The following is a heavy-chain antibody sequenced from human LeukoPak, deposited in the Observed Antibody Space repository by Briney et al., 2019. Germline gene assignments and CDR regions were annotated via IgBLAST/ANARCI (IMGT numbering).Heavy chain of an antibody. Sequence: PGRSLRLSCAASGFTFSGYWMHWVRQAPGKGLVWVSRISRDGSSANYADSVKGRFTISRDNAKTTLYLQMNSLRAEDTAVYYCAREGQWLASDYWGQGTLVTVSS. CDR2: ISRDGSSA. V-gene: IGHV3-74*01. CDR1: GFTFSGYW. CDR3: AREGQWLASDY. J-gene: IGHJ4*02. D-gene: IGHD6-19*01.